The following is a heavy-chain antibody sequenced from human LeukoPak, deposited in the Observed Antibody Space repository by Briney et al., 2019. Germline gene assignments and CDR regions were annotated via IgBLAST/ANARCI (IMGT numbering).Heavy chain of an antibody. Sequence: GGSLRLSCAASGFTFSSYSMNWVRQAPGKGLEWVSYISSSGSIIYYADSVRGRFTISRDNAKNSLYLQMNSLRAEDTAVYYCARQGNLWGQGTMVTVSS. CDR2: ISSSGSII. V-gene: IGHV3-48*04. CDR3: ARQGNL. J-gene: IGHJ3*01. D-gene: IGHD3-10*01. CDR1: GFTFSSYS.